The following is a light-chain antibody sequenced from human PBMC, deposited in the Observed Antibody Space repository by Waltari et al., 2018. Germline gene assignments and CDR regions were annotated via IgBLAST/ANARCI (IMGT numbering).Light chain of an antibody. V-gene: IGLV2-14*01. CDR3: SSFTSSTTGI. J-gene: IGLJ2*01. CDR1: SSDSGGYEY. Sequence: SALTQPDSVSGSPGQSITISCSGFSSDSGGYEYVSWYQQHPGKAPKVIIYDVSNRPSGVSTSFSGSKSGSSASLTISGLQAEDEADYYCSSFTSSTTGIFGGGTKLTVL. CDR2: DVS.